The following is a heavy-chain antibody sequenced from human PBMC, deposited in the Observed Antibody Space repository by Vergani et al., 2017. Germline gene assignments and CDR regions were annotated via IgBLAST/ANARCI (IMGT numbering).Heavy chain of an antibody. D-gene: IGHD3-10*01. V-gene: IGHV4-34*02. CDR1: GGSLSGYF. CDR3: ASRRPGLNLGSPSNAGTFDS. Sequence: QVHLQQRGAGVLKPSETLSLTCGVIGGSLSGYFWSWIRQSPGRGLEWIGEITAIGSAKYSPSATSRVTISVDPSRGEFTLTVTSVTAADTGLYFCASRRPGLNLGSPSNAGTFDSWGQGTLVTVSS. J-gene: IGHJ4*02. CDR2: ITAIGSA.